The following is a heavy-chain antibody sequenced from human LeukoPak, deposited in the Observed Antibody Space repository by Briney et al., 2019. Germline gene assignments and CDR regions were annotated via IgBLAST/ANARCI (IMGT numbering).Heavy chain of an antibody. CDR1: GFTFTSYS. D-gene: IGHD4-17*01. Sequence: PGGSLRLSCAASGFTFTSYSVNWVRQAPGKGLEWVSPISSSSSYIYYADSVKGRFTISRDNAKNSLYLQMNSLRAEDTAVYYCARDYYGDYLFDYWGQGTLVTVSS. V-gene: IGHV3-21*01. J-gene: IGHJ4*02. CDR2: ISSSSSYI. CDR3: ARDYYGDYLFDY.